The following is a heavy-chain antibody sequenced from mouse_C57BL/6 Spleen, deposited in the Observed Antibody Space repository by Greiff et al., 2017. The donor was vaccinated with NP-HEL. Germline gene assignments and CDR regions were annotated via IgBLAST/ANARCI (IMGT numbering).Heavy chain of an antibody. CDR1: GYSITSGYY. V-gene: IGHV3-6*01. CDR2: IGYDGSN. Sequence: ESGPGLVKPSQSLSLTCSVTGYSITSGYYWNCIRPFPANRLEWMGNIGYDGSNNYNPSLKNRISITRDTSKNQFVLKLNSVTTEDTATYYCAGGIDSSMSWFAYWGQGTLVTVSA. D-gene: IGHD1-1*01. J-gene: IGHJ3*01. CDR3: AGGIDSSMSWFAY.